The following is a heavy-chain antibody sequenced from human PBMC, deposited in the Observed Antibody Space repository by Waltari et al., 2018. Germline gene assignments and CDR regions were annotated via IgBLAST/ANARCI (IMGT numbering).Heavy chain of an antibody. D-gene: IGHD1-1*01. J-gene: IGHJ4*02. V-gene: IGHV3-21*01. Sequence: EVQLVESGGGLVKPGGSLRLSCAASGLSFRSYAMDWVRQAPGKGLQWVSSISSSSDEYYADSVKGRFTISRDNAKNSLYLQMNSLRAEDTAVYYCARDQIGTPLHLFDYWGQGALVTVSS. CDR2: ISSSSDE. CDR1: GLSFRSYA. CDR3: ARDQIGTPLHLFDY.